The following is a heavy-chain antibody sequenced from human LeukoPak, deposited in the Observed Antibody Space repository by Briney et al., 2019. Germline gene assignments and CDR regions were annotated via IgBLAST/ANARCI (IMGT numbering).Heavy chain of an antibody. V-gene: IGHV1-69*13. CDR1: GGTFSSYA. CDR3: ASSSSIHIYGMDV. CDR2: IIPIFGTA. Sequence: ASVKVSCKASGGTFSSYAISWVRQTPGQGLEWMGGIIPIFGTANYAQKFQGRVTITADESTSTAYMELSSLRSEDTAVYYCASSSSIHIYGMDVWGKGTTVTVSS. J-gene: IGHJ6*04. D-gene: IGHD2-2*01.